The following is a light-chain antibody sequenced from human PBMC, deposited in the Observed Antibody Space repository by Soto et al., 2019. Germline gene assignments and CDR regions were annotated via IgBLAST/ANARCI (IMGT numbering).Light chain of an antibody. J-gene: IGKJ1*01. V-gene: IGKV3-15*01. CDR2: GAS. Sequence: EIVVTQSPATLPVSPGEGATLSCRASQSVSSNLAWYQQKPGQAPRLLIYGASTRATGIPARFSGSGSGTEYTLTMSSLQSEDFAVYSCQQYTNWPRTFGQGTKVEIK. CDR3: QQYTNWPRT. CDR1: QSVSSN.